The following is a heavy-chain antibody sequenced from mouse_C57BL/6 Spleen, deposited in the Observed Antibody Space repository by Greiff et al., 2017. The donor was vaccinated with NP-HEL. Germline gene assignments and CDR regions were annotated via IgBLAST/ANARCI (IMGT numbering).Heavy chain of an antibody. Sequence: EVKLMESGGGLVKPGGSLELSCAASGFTFSDYGMHWVRQAPEKGLEWVAYISSGSSTIYYADTVKGRFTISRDNAKNTLFLQMTSLRSEDTAMYYCARPGDYYAMDYWGQGTSVTVSS. CDR2: ISSGSSTI. V-gene: IGHV5-17*01. J-gene: IGHJ4*01. CDR1: GFTFSDYG. CDR3: ARPGDYYAMDY.